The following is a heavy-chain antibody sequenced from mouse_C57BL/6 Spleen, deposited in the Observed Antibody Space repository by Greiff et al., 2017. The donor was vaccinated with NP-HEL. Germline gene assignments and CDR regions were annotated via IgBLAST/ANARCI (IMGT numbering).Heavy chain of an antibody. Sequence: QVQLQQSGAELVMPGASVKLSCKASGYTFTSYWMHWVKQRPGQGLEWIGEIDPSDSYTNYNQKLKGKSTLTVDKSSSTAYMQLSSLTSEDSAVYYCARNDGYYYYYARDYWGQGTSVTVSS. J-gene: IGHJ4*01. V-gene: IGHV1-69*01. D-gene: IGHD2-3*01. CDR1: GYTFTSYW. CDR3: ARNDGYYYYYARDY. CDR2: IDPSDSYT.